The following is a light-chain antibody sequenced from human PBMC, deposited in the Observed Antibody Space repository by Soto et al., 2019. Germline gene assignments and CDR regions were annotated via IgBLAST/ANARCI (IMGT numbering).Light chain of an antibody. V-gene: IGLV2-14*01. CDR3: SSYTVSTPVV. Sequence: QSALTQPASVSGSPEQSITISCTGTSTDVGGYNYVSWYQQHPGKAPRLMIYEVSNRPSGVSNRFSGSKSGNTASLTISGLQAEDEADYYCSSYTVSTPVVFGGGTKLTVL. J-gene: IGLJ3*02. CDR2: EVS. CDR1: STDVGGYNY.